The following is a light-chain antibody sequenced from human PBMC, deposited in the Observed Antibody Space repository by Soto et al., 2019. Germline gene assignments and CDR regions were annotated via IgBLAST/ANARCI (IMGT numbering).Light chain of an antibody. CDR1: QSVSSN. J-gene: IGKJ5*01. Sequence: EIVLTQSPATLSLSPGERATLSCRASQSVSSNLAWYQQKPGQAPRLLIYDASNRATGIPARFSGSGSGTDFTLTISRLEPEDFAVYYCQRGATFGQGKRLEIK. V-gene: IGKV3-11*01. CDR3: QRGAT. CDR2: DAS.